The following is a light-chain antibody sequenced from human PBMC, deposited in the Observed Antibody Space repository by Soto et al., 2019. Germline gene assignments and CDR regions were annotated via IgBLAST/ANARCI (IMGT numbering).Light chain of an antibody. CDR3: SSYTSSSTYVV. CDR2: DVS. J-gene: IGLJ2*01. CDR1: SSDVGGYHY. Sequence: QSALTQPASVSGSPGQSITISCTGTSSDVGGYHYVSWYQQHPGKAPKLMIYDVSNRPSGVSNRFSGYKSGNTASLTISGLQAEDEADYYCSSYTSSSTYVVFGGGTKLTVL. V-gene: IGLV2-14*01.